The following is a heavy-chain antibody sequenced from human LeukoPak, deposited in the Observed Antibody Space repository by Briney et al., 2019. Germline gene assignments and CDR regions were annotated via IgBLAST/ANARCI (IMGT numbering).Heavy chain of an antibody. V-gene: IGHV3-23*01. J-gene: IGHJ4*02. CDR1: GFTFEKYV. CDR3: AKDLGWELPAEAY. D-gene: IGHD1-26*01. CDR2: IYGSGVSI. Sequence: AEGSLRLSCVASGFTFEKYVMNWVRQAPGKGLEWLATIYGSGVSISYADPVKGRFTISRDNSKNTLYLQMNSLRAEDTAMYFCAKDLGWELPAEAYWGQGILVTVSS.